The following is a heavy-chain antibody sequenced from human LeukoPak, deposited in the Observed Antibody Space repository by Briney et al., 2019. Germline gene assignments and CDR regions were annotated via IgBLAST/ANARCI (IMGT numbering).Heavy chain of an antibody. CDR2: IRSKAYGGTT. J-gene: IGHJ3*02. V-gene: IGHV3-49*04. D-gene: IGHD3-16*01. Sequence: GGSLRLSCTASEFTFCDYTMSWVRQAPGKGLEWVSFIRSKAYGGTTEYAASVKGRFTISRDDSRSIAYLQMNSLKTEDTAVYYCAPTYYDHVWAFDIWGQGTMVTVSS. CDR3: APTYYDHVWAFDI. CDR1: EFTFCDYT.